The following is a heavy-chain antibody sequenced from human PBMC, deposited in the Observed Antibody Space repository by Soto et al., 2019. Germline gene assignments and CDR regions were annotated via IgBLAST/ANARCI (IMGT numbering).Heavy chain of an antibody. CDR2: INPSGGST. V-gene: IGHV1-46*01. Sequence: ASVKVSCKASGYTFTIYYMHCVLQSPGQGLEWMGIINPSGGSTSYAQKFQGRVTMTRDTSTSTVYMELSSLRSEDTAVYYCARAQIAAAGTWFDPWGQGTLVTVSS. J-gene: IGHJ5*02. CDR1: GYTFTIYY. D-gene: IGHD6-13*01. CDR3: ARAQIAAAGTWFDP.